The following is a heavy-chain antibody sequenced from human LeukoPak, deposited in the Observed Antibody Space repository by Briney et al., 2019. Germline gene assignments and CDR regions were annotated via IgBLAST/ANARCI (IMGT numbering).Heavy chain of an antibody. CDR3: AKYCSSTSRYYFDY. J-gene: IGHJ4*02. V-gene: IGHV3-23*01. CDR2: ISSSSSTI. CDR1: GFTFSSYA. D-gene: IGHD2-2*01. Sequence: GGSLRLSCAASGFTFSSYAMSWVRQAPGKGLEWVSYISSSSSTIYYADSVKGRFTISRDNSKNTLYLQMNSLRAEDTAVYYCAKYCSSTSRYYFDYWGQGTLVTVSS.